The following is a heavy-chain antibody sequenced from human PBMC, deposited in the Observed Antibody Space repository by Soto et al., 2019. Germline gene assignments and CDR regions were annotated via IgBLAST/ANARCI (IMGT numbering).Heavy chain of an antibody. D-gene: IGHD2-21*02. CDR2: IYTSGTT. CDR1: AGSINGYY. Sequence: SETLSLTCTVFAGSINGYYWSWIRQPAGKGLEWIGRIYTSGTTNYNPSLKSRVTMSVDTSKDEFSLKLSSVTAADTGVYYCARGPYCGDNCYFDSWGQGILVTVSS. CDR3: ARGPYCGDNCYFDS. J-gene: IGHJ5*01. V-gene: IGHV4-4*07.